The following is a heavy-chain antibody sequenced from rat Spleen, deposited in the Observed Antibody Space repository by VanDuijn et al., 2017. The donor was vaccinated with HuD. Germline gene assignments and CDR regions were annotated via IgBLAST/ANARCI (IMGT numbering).Heavy chain of an antibody. CDR2: ISYDGSST. J-gene: IGHJ3*01. CDR1: GFTFSDYN. V-gene: IGHV5-7*01. CDR3: ARPNYGYPFAY. Sequence: LVESGGGLVQPGTSLKLSCAASGFTFSDYNMAWVRQAPKKGLEWVATISYDGSSTYYRDSVKGRFTISRDNAKSTLYLQMDSLRSEDTATYYCARPNYGYPFAYWGQGTLVTVSS. D-gene: IGHD1-7*01.